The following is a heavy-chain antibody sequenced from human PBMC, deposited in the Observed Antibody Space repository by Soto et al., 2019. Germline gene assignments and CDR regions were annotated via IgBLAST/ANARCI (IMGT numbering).Heavy chain of an antibody. CDR3: ARGSSPSCYGSHNWFDP. V-gene: IGHV1-2*02. J-gene: IGHJ5*02. CDR1: GYTFTGYY. D-gene: IGHD2-2*01. CDR2: INPNSCGT. Sequence: QVQLVQSGAEVKKPGASVKVSCKASGYTFTGYYMHWVRQAPGQGLERMGWINPNSCGTNYAQKFQGRFTMTSDTSISPAYMELSRLRSDDTAVYYCARGSSPSCYGSHNWFDPWGQGTLVTVSS.